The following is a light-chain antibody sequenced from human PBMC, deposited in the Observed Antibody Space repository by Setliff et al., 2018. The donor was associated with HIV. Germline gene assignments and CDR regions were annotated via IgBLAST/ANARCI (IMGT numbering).Light chain of an antibody. CDR1: TSDVGNYNY. CDR2: DVR. Sequence: QSALTQPRSVSGSPGQTVTLSCTGSTSDVGNYNYVSWYQQYPGKAPKLIIFDVRRRPSGVPDRFSGSKSQNTASLTISGLQPEDEADYYCCSYVGSYSYIFGTGTKGTV. V-gene: IGLV2-11*01. J-gene: IGLJ1*01. CDR3: CSYVGSYSYI.